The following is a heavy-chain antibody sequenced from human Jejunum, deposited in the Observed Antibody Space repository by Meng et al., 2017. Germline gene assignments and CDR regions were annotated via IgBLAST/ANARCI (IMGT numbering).Heavy chain of an antibody. V-gene: IGHV3-23*01. Sequence: GESLKISCVASGFAFGSYIMTWVRQAPGKGLEYVSSMSGSGGITYYADSVKGRFTISRDNSKNTLDLQMNSLGGDDTATYYCGKVDPITAHTSGWYGVDYWGQGTLVTVSS. J-gene: IGHJ4*02. CDR2: MSGSGGIT. CDR3: GKVDPITAHTSGWYGVDY. D-gene: IGHD6-13*01. CDR1: GFAFGSYI.